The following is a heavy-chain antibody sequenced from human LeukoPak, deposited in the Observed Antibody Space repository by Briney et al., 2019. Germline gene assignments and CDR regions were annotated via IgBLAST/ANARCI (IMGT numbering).Heavy chain of an antibody. D-gene: IGHD3-22*01. V-gene: IGHV3-23*01. CDR2: IGGSGGST. Sequence: GGSLRLSCAASGFTFSSYAMSWVRQAPGKGLEWVSAIGGSGGSTYYADSVKGRFTISRDNSKNTLYLQMNGLRAEDTAVYYCAKEKPYDSSGYYYYWGQGTLVTVSS. CDR3: AKEKPYDSSGYYYY. CDR1: GFTFSSYA. J-gene: IGHJ4*02.